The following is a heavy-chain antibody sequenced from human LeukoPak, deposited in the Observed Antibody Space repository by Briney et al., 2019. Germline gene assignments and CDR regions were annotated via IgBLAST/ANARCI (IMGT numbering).Heavy chain of an antibody. J-gene: IGHJ5*01. V-gene: IGHV4-59*01. D-gene: IGHD2-15*01. Sequence: PSETLSLTCTVSGGSISSYYWNWIRQPPGKGLEWIGYIYYTGSTSDNPSLKSRVTISVDTSKNQFSLKLSSVTAADTAMYYCAATPGTYCSGWFDYWGQGTLVTVSS. CDR2: IYYTGST. CDR1: GGSISSYY. CDR3: AATPGTYCSGWFDY.